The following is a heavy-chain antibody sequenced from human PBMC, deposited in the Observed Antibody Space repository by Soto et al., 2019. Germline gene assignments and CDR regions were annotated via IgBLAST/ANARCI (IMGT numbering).Heavy chain of an antibody. CDR3: ATGSGYYLIRGRKNAEYFQH. J-gene: IGHJ1*01. CDR1: GYTFTSYG. CDR2: ISAYNGNT. V-gene: IGHV1-18*01. Sequence: QVQLVQSGAEVKKPGASVKVSCKASGYTFTSYGISWVRQAPGQGLEWMGWISAYNGNTNYAQKLQGRVTMTTDTSAIKRYRXLRSLRSDETTVYYCATGSGYYLIRGRKNAEYFQHWGQGTLVTVSS. D-gene: IGHD3-22*01.